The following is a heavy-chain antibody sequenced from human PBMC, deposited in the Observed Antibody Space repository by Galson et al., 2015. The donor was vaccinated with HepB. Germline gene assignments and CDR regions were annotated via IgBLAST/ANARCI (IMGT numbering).Heavy chain of an antibody. CDR3: ARDSSSYDGMDL. CDR2: ISSGGST. J-gene: IGHJ6*02. D-gene: IGHD6-13*01. Sequence: SLRLSCAASGFTVSRNYMNWVRQAPGKGLEWVSVISSGGSTDYAASVKGRFTISRHNSKNTLYLQMNSLRAEDTAMYYCARDSSSYDGMDLWGQGTTVTVSS. V-gene: IGHV3-53*04. CDR1: GFTVSRNY.